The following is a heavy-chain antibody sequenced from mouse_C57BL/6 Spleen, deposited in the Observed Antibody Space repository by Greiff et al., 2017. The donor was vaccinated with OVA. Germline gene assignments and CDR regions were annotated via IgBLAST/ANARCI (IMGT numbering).Heavy chain of an antibody. D-gene: IGHD1-1*01. CDR2: IWSGGST. Sequence: VQLQQSGPGLVQPSQSLSITCTVSGFSLTSYGVHWVRQSPGKGLEWLGVIWSGGSTDYNAAFISSLSISKDNSKSKVFFKMNSLQADDTAIYYCARDGGSSYGYVDVWGTGTTVTVSS. V-gene: IGHV2-2*01. CDR1: GFSLTSYG. J-gene: IGHJ1*03. CDR3: ARDGGSSYGYVDV.